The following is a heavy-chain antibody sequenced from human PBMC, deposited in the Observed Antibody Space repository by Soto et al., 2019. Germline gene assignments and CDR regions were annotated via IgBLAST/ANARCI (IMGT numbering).Heavy chain of an antibody. Sequence: EVQLVESGGGLVQPGGSLRLSCAASGFTFSTYWMHWVRQAPGKGLVWVSRINSDGSSTSYADSVKGRFSISRDNAKKTLYLQMNSLRSEDTAVYYCTRGSAGSSGAIKGHDYWGQGTLVTVSS. CDR2: INSDGSST. CDR1: GFTFSTYW. V-gene: IGHV3-74*01. CDR3: TRGSAGSSGAIKGHDY. D-gene: IGHD6-6*01. J-gene: IGHJ4*02.